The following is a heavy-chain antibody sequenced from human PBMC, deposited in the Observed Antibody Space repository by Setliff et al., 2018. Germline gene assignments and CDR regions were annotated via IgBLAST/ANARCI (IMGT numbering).Heavy chain of an antibody. Sequence: PSETLSLTCTVSGGPINSDRYYWGWIRQSPGKGLEWIGSINYRGSTYDNPSLKSRVTMSVDTSKSHFSLRLSSVTAADTAVYYCARMAVRVASRPSSPLEYYYYMDFWGKGATVTVSS. D-gene: IGHD6-6*01. CDR3: ARMAVRVASRPSSPLEYYYYMDF. J-gene: IGHJ6*03. CDR1: GGPINSDRYY. CDR2: INYRGST. V-gene: IGHV4-39*02.